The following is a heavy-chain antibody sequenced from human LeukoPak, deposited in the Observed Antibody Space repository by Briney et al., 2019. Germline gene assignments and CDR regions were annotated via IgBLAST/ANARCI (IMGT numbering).Heavy chain of an antibody. D-gene: IGHD2-21*01. CDR1: GFTFDTYS. V-gene: IGHV3-48*01. CDR3: ARDDCAGDCYASDH. Sequence: GGSLRLSCAASGFTFDTYSMIWVRQAPGKGLEWVSYISKSSSTIYYADSVKGRFTISRDNAKNTLYLEMNSLRAEDTAVYFCARDDCAGDCYASDHWGQGTLVTVSS. CDR2: ISKSSSTI. J-gene: IGHJ4*02.